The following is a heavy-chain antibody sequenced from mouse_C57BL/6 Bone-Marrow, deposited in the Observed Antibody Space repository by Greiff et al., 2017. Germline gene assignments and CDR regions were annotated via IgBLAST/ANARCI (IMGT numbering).Heavy chain of an antibody. CDR2: ISSGGSYT. Sequence: DVMLVESGGDLVKPGGSLKLSCAASGFTFSSYGMSWVRQTPDKRLEWVATISSGGSYTYYPASVKGRFTISRDNAKNTLYLQMSSLKSEDTAMYYCARQYYGSGTWFAYWGQGTLVTVSA. D-gene: IGHD1-1*01. V-gene: IGHV5-6*02. J-gene: IGHJ3*01. CDR3: ARQYYGSGTWFAY. CDR1: GFTFSSYG.